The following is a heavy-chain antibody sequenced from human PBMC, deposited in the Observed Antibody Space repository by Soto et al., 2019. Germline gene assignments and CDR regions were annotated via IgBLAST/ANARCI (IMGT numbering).Heavy chain of an antibody. D-gene: IGHD4-4*01. V-gene: IGHV3-23*01. CDR2: ISGSGGST. J-gene: IGHJ4*02. Sequence: EVQLLESGGGLVQPGGSLRLSCAASGFTFSSYAMSWVRQAPGKGLEWVSAISGSGGSTYYADSVKGRFTISRVNSKNTLYLQMNSLRDEDTAVYYCAKLPRAGPYSRPIDYWGQGTLVTVSS. CDR1: GFTFSSYA. CDR3: AKLPRAGPYSRPIDY.